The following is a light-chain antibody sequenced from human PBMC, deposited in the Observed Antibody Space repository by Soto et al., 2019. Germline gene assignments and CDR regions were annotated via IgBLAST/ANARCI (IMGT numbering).Light chain of an antibody. CDR1: SSDVWSYNV. J-gene: IGLJ3*02. CDR3: CSYVSSSTFWV. CDR2: EGS. Sequence: QSVLTPPASVAGSPGQSITISCTGTSSDVWSYNVVSWYQQHPGKAPKLIIYEGSKRPSGVSNRFSGSKSGNTASLTISGLQAEDEADYYCCSYVSSSTFWVFGGGTKLTVL. V-gene: IGLV2-23*03.